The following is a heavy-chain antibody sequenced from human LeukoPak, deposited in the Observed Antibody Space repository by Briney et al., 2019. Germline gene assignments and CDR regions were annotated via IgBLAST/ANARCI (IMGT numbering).Heavy chain of an antibody. CDR2: ISAYNDNT. Sequence: ASVKVSCKASGYTFTSHGISWVRQAPGQGLEWMGWISAYNDNTNYAQKLQGRVTMTTDTSTSTAYMELRSLRSDDTAVYYCARVHYDILTGYSYFEYWGQGTLVTVSS. V-gene: IGHV1-18*01. CDR1: GYTFTSHG. CDR3: ARVHYDILTGYSYFEY. J-gene: IGHJ4*02. D-gene: IGHD3-9*01.